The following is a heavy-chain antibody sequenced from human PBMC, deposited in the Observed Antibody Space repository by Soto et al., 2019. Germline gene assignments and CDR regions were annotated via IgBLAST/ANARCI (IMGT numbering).Heavy chain of an antibody. J-gene: IGHJ6*03. CDR3: ARNRGTTGRLYYYYYYMDV. Sequence: PGASVKVSCKAAGYSFTSYGISWVRQAPGQGLEWMGWISAYNGNTNYAQKLQGRVTMTTDTSTSTAYMELRSLRSDDTAVYYCARNRGTTGRLYYYYYYMDVWGKGTTVTVSS. D-gene: IGHD1-1*01. V-gene: IGHV1-18*01. CDR1: GYSFTSYG. CDR2: ISAYNGNT.